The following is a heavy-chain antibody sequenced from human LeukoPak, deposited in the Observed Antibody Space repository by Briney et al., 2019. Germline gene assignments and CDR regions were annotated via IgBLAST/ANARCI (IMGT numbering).Heavy chain of an antibody. CDR1: GFTFSSYG. Sequence: GGSLRLSCAASGFTFSSYGMHWVRQAPGKGLEWVAVISYDASNKYYADSVKGRFTISRDNSKNTLYLQMNSLRAEDTAVYYCAKPRYYCSGGSCSPADYGDYEYYFDYWGQGTLVTVSS. J-gene: IGHJ4*02. CDR3: AKPRYYCSGGSCSPADYGDYEYYFDY. CDR2: ISYDASNK. V-gene: IGHV3-30*18. D-gene: IGHD2-15*01.